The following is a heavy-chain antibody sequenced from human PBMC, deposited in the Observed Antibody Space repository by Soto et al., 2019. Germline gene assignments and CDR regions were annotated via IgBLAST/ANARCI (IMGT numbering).Heavy chain of an antibody. Sequence: GGSLRLSCAASGFTFSSYGMNWVRQAPGKGLEWVAVIWYDGSNKYYADSVKGRFTISRDNSKNTLYLQMNSLRAEDTAVYYCARESPDSSGYYYYGMDVWGQGTMVTVSS. CDR1: GFTFSSYG. J-gene: IGHJ6*02. CDR3: ARESPDSSGYYYYGMDV. CDR2: IWYDGSNK. V-gene: IGHV3-33*01. D-gene: IGHD3-22*01.